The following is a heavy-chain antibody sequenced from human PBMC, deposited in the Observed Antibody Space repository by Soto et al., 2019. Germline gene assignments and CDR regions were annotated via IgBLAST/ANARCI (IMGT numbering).Heavy chain of an antibody. Sequence: SQTLSLPCAISGDSVSSNSAAWNWIRQSPSRGLEWLGRTYYRSKWYNDYAVSVKSRITINPDTSKNQFSLQLNSVTPEDTAVYYCARDVVLWFGDYYYYMDVWGKGTTVTVSS. D-gene: IGHD3-10*01. CDR2: TYYRSKWYN. V-gene: IGHV6-1*01. CDR3: ARDVVLWFGDYYYYMDV. J-gene: IGHJ6*03. CDR1: GDSVSSNSAA.